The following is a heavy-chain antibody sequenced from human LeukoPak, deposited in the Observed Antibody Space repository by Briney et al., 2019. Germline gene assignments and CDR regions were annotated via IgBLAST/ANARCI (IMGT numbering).Heavy chain of an antibody. J-gene: IGHJ3*02. CDR1: GGSVSSSSYY. D-gene: IGHD3-16*01. CDR3: ARLGQPNAFDI. Sequence: SETLSLTCTVSGGSVSSSSYYWGWIRQPPGKGLELIGNIYYTGNTYYNPSLKSRVTISVDTSRKQFSLKLNSVTAADTAVYYCARLGQPNAFDIWGQGTMVTVSS. CDR2: IYYTGNT. V-gene: IGHV4-39*01.